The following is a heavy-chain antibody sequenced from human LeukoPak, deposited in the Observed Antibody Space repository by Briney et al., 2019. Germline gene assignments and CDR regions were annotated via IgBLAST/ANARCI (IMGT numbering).Heavy chain of an antibody. Sequence: ASVKVSCKASGYTFTSYYMHWVRQAPGQGLEWMGIINPSGGSTSYAQKFQGRVTMTRDMSTSTVYMELSSLRSDDTAVYYFARDPMARSGRYGGGWFDPWGRETWATSPQ. CDR3: ARDPMARSGRYGGGWFDP. J-gene: IGHJ5*02. D-gene: IGHD1-26*01. CDR2: INPSGGST. V-gene: IGHV1-46*01. CDR1: GYTFTSYY.